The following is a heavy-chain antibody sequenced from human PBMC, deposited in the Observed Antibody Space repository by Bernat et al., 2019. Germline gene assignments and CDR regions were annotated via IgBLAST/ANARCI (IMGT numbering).Heavy chain of an antibody. Sequence: HLQLQESGPGLVKPSETLSLTCSVSNGSITSTTYYWGWIRQPPGKGLEWIGSIYYTGYTYYNPSLKSRITISVDTSRNQFSLKLSSVTAADAAVYYCAITGPCYYYGMDVWGRGTTVTVSS. D-gene: IGHD1-14*01. J-gene: IGHJ6*02. CDR3: AITGPCYYYGMDV. CDR1: NGSITSTTYY. V-gene: IGHV4-39*01. CDR2: IYYTGYT.